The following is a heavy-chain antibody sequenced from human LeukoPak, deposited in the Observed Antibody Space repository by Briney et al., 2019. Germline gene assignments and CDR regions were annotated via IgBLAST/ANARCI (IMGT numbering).Heavy chain of an antibody. J-gene: IGHJ4*02. CDR2: IYSGGST. CDR3: ARVDVEGYYFDY. V-gene: IGHV3-53*01. Sequence: GGSLRLSCAASGFTVSSNYMSWVRQALGKGLEWVSVIYSGGSTYYADSVKGRFTISRDNSKNTLYLQMNSLRAEDTAVYYCARVDVEGYYFDYWGQGTLVTVSS. D-gene: IGHD3/OR15-3a*01. CDR1: GFTVSSNY.